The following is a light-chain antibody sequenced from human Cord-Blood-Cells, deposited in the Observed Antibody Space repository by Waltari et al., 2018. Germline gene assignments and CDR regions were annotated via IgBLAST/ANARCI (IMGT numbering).Light chain of an antibody. J-gene: IGLJ2*01. CDR1: AFPKQY. Sequence: SYELTQPPSVSVSPGQTSRNTCAGAAFPKQYANWYQQKPGQAPVLVIYKDSERPSGIPERFSGSSSGTTVTLTISGVQAEDEADYYCQSADSSGTSVVFGGGTKLTVL. V-gene: IGLV3-25*03. CDR2: KDS. CDR3: QSADSSGTSVV.